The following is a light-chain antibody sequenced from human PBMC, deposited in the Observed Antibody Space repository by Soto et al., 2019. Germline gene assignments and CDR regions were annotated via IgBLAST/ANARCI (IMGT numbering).Light chain of an antibody. CDR1: QDIGTY. V-gene: IGKV1-8*01. J-gene: IGKJ1*01. Sequence: AVRMTQSPSSFSASTGDRVSITCRATQDIGTYLAWYQQIPGKAPKLLIYDASTLQTGVPSRFSGSGSGTDFTLTISYLQSEDFGTYYCQQFYNDPRTFGQGTKVDIK. CDR2: DAS. CDR3: QQFYNDPRT.